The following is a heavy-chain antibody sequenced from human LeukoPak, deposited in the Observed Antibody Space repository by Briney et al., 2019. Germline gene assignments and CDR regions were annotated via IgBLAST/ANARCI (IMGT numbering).Heavy chain of an antibody. V-gene: IGHV3-48*02. CDR2: ITGTGRTT. D-gene: IGHD5-24*01. J-gene: IGHJ4*02. CDR3: VTPGQLRPPT. CDR1: GTNSFSSYS. Sequence: GGSLRLSCEMSGTNSFSSYSMYWVRQAPGRGLEWISFITGTGRTTYYADSVKGRFTISRDNDKNLLSLQMNSLRHDDTAVYFCVTPGQLRPPTWGQGTRVTVSA.